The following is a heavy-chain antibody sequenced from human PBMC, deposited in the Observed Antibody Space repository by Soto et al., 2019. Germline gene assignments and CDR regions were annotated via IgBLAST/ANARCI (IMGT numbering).Heavy chain of an antibody. CDR1: GYTFTSYA. CDR3: TRDILSGYSRYDY. V-gene: IGHV1-3*01. J-gene: IGHJ4*02. D-gene: IGHD3-9*01. CDR2: INAGNGDT. Sequence: ASVKVSCKASGYTFTSYAMRWVRQAPGQRLEWMGWINAGNGDTKYSENFQGRVTSTSDTSANTAYVELSSLRSEDTAVYYCTRDILSGYSRYDYWGQGTLVTVSS.